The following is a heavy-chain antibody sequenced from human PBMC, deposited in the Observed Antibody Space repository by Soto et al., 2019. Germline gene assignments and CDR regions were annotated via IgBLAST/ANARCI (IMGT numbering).Heavy chain of an antibody. J-gene: IGHJ4*02. CDR2: ISGSGGST. Sequence: GGALRLSFAAPGFTFCSYSMXRGRPAPGKGLEWVSAISGSGGSTYYADSVKGRFTISRDNSKNTLYLQMNSLRAEDTAVYYCAKGAAAGTHFDYWGQGTLVTVSS. CDR3: AKGAAAGTHFDY. CDR1: GFTFCSYS. V-gene: IGHV3-23*01. D-gene: IGHD6-13*01.